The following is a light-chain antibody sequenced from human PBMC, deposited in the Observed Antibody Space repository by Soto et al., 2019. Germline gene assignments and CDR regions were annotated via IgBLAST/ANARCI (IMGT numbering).Light chain of an antibody. CDR2: GAS. Sequence: EIVLTQSPCTLSLSPGERATLSCRASQSVSSSYLAWYQQKPGQAPRLLIYGASSRATGIPDRFSGSGYGTDFTLTISRLEPKDFAVYYCQQYGSSPMYTFGQGTKLQIK. CDR3: QQYGSSPMYT. J-gene: IGKJ2*01. CDR1: QSVSSSY. V-gene: IGKV3-20*01.